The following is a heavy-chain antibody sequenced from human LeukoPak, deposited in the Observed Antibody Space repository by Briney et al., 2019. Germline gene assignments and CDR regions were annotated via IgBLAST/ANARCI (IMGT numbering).Heavy chain of an antibody. D-gene: IGHD6-19*01. CDR2: ISYDGSNK. CDR1: GFTFSGYG. J-gene: IGHJ4*02. CDR3: AKSQWLVSPDY. V-gene: IGHV3-30*18. Sequence: GGSLRLSCAASGFTFSGYGMHWGRQAPGKGLEWVAVISYDGSNKYYADSVKGRFTISRDNSKNTLYLQMNSLRAEDTAVYYCAKSQWLVSPDYWGQGTLVTVSS.